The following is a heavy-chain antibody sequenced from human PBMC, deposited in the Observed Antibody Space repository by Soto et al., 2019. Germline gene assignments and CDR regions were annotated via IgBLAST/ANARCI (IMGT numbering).Heavy chain of an antibody. CDR3: ARDRYCSGGSCFGGSKHAAY. Sequence: QVQLVQSGAEVKKPGASVKVSCKASGYTFTSYGISWVRQAPGQGLEWMGWISAYNGNTNYAQKLQGRVTMTTDTSTSTAYMELMSLRSDDTAVYYCARDRYCSGGSCFGGSKHAAYWGQGTLVTVSS. V-gene: IGHV1-18*01. CDR2: ISAYNGNT. CDR1: GYTFTSYG. D-gene: IGHD2-15*01. J-gene: IGHJ4*02.